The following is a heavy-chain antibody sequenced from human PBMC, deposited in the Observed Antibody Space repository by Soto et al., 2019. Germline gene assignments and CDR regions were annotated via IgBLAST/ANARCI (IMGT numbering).Heavy chain of an antibody. CDR2: IYYSGST. CDR3: ARLSLGDCYFDY. V-gene: IGHV4-31*03. D-gene: IGHD2-21*02. Sequence: QVQLQESGPGLVKPSQTLSLTCTVSGGSISSGGYYWSWIRQHPGKGLEWIGYIYYSGSTYYNPSLKSRVTISVYTSKNQFSLKLSSVTAADTAVYYCARLSLGDCYFDYWGQGTLVTVSS. CDR1: GGSISSGGYY. J-gene: IGHJ4*02.